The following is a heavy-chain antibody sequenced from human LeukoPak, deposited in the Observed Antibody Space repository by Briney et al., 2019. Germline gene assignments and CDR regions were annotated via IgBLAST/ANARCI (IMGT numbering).Heavy chain of an antibody. CDR3: TRMTAVHDY. CDR1: GVSFNDYY. CDR2: INHSGYT. J-gene: IGHJ4*02. D-gene: IGHD4-17*01. Sequence: SETLSLTCAVSGVSFNDYYWSWVRQTPGKGLEWIGEINHSGYTNVSPSLKSRVTLSIDTSRKQFSLNLRSVTVADTGIYYCTRMTAVHDYWGQGTLVTVSS. V-gene: IGHV4-34*01.